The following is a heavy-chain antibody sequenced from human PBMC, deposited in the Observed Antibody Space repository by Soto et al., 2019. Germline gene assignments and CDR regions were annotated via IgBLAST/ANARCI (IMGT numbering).Heavy chain of an antibody. CDR1: GGSISSYY. Sequence: QVQLQESGPGLVKPSETLSLTCTVSGGSISSYYWSWIRQPPGKGLEWIGYIYYSGRTNYNPSLKSRVPRSVDTSKNQCSLTLSSWTAADTAVYYCARFNWYFDLWGRGTLVTVSS. V-gene: IGHV4-59*08. J-gene: IGHJ2*01. CDR3: ARFNWYFDL. CDR2: IYYSGRT.